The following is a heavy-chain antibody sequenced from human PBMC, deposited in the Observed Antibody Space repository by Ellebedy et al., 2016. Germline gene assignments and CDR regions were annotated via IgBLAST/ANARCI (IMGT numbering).Heavy chain of an antibody. D-gene: IGHD1-26*01. CDR2: ISGSGGST. Sequence: GGSLRLSXTASGFTFSSYAMSWVRQAPGKGLEWVSSISGSGGSTYYADSVKGRFTISRDNSKNTVYLQMNSLRDEDTAVYYCAKDHPPHSGDYYGYFDYWGQGTLVTVSS. V-gene: IGHV3-23*01. J-gene: IGHJ4*02. CDR1: GFTFSSYA. CDR3: AKDHPPHSGDYYGYFDY.